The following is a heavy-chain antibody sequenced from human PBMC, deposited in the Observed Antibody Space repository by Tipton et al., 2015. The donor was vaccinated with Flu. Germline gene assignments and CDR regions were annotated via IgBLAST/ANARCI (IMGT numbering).Heavy chain of an antibody. CDR2: ISHSGRT. J-gene: IGHJ4*02. Sequence: TLSLTCAVSDYSISSGYYWGWIRQPPGKGLEWIGCISHSGRTYYNPSLKSRVTISVDTAKNQFSQRLSSVTAADTAVYYCARYTYYYGSGSSDYWGQGTLVTVSS. CDR3: ARYTYYYGSGSSDY. V-gene: IGHV4-38-2*01. D-gene: IGHD3-10*01. CDR1: DYSISSGYY.